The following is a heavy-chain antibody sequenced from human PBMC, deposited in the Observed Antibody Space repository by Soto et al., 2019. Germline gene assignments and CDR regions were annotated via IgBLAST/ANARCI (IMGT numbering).Heavy chain of an antibody. CDR2: IWYDGSNK. D-gene: IGHD1-26*01. CDR3: ARRGEGSYYSDSFDI. Sequence: QVQLVESGGGVVQPGRSLRLSCAASGFTFSSYGMHWVRQAPGKGLEWVAVIWYDGSNKYYADSVKGRFTISRDNSKNTLYLQMNSLRAEDTAVDYCARRGEGSYYSDSFDIWGQGTMVTVAS. J-gene: IGHJ3*02. CDR1: GFTFSSYG. V-gene: IGHV3-33*01.